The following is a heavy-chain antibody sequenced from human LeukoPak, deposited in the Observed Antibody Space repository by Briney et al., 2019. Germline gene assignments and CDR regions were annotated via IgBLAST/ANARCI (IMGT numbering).Heavy chain of an antibody. CDR1: GFTFSSYV. V-gene: IGHV3-64*01. D-gene: IGHD5-12*01. CDR3: ARIPRTWLRFPYFDY. J-gene: IGHJ4*02. CDR2: ISSNGGNT. Sequence: GGSLRLSCAASGFTFSSYVIHWVRQAPGKGLEYVSGISSNGGNTHYANSVKGRFTISRDNSKNTLYLQMGSLRAEDMAVYYCARIPRTWLRFPYFDYWGQGTLVTVSS.